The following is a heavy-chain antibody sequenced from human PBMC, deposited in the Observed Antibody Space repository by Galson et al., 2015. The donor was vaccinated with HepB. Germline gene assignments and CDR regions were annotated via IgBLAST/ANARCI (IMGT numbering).Heavy chain of an antibody. CDR3: ARAVGDTSTYANDY. Sequence: LSLTCTVSGVSISSSLYYWVWVRQAPGTGLEWLGSVYHTGNTYYKSSLKSRVPVSADMSKNHFTLKVNSVSAADTAVYYCARAVGDTSTYANDYWSQGTLVTVSS. J-gene: IGHJ4*02. D-gene: IGHD2-2*01. CDR2: VYHTGNT. CDR1: GVSISSSLYY. V-gene: IGHV4-39*06.